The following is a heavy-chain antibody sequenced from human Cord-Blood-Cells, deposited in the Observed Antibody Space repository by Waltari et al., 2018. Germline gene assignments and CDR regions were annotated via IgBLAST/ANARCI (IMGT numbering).Heavy chain of an antibody. J-gene: IGHJ3*02. D-gene: IGHD7-27*01. CDR1: GFTFDDYA. CDR2: ISWNSGSI. CDR3: AKGTELGINDAFDI. Sequence: EVQLVESGGGLVQPGRSLRLSCAASGFTFDDYAMHWVRQAPGKGLGGVSGISWNSGSIGYADAVKGRFTISRDNAKNSLYLQMNSLRAEDMALYYCAKGTELGINDAFDIWGQGTMVTVSS. V-gene: IGHV3-9*03.